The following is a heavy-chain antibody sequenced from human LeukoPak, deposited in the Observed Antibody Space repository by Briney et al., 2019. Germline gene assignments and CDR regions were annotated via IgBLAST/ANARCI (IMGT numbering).Heavy chain of an antibody. J-gene: IGHJ4*02. Sequence: SETLSLTCTVSGGSISSYYWSWIRQPPGKGLEWIGYIYYSGGTNYNPSLKSRVTISVDTSKNQFSLKLSSVTAADTAVYYCARTQTFSCTNGVCTHSEHFDYWGQGTLVTVSS. D-gene: IGHD2-8*01. CDR1: GGSISSYY. CDR2: IYYSGGT. CDR3: ARTQTFSCTNGVCTHSEHFDY. V-gene: IGHV4-59*01.